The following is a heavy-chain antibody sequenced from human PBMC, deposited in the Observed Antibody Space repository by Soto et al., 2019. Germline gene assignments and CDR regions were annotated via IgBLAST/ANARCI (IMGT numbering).Heavy chain of an antibody. CDR3: AKDQGRGGYSYGYFSPYFDY. D-gene: IGHD5-18*01. CDR1: GFTFSSYG. Sequence: GGFLRLSCAASGFTFSSYGMHWVRQAPGKGLEWVAVISYDGSNKYYADSVKGRFTISRDNSKNTLYLQMNSLRAEDTAVYYCAKDQGRGGYSYGYFSPYFDYWGQGTLVTVSS. CDR2: ISYDGSNK. V-gene: IGHV3-30*18. J-gene: IGHJ4*02.